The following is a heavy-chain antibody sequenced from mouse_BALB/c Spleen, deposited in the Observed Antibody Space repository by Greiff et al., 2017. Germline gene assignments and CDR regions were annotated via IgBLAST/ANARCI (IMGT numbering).Heavy chain of an antibody. J-gene: IGHJ2*01. CDR3: TNYYGSSYVYFDY. CDR2: IYPGNSDT. D-gene: IGHD1-1*01. V-gene: IGHV1-5*01. Sequence: RPGQGLEWIGAIYPGNSDTSYNQKFKGKAKLTAVTSTSTAYMELSSLTNEDSAVYYCTNYYGSSYVYFDYWGQGTTLTVSS.